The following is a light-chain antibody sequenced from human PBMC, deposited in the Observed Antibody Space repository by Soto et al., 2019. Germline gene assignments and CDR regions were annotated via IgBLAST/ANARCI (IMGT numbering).Light chain of an antibody. Sequence: QSTLTQPASVSGSPGQSITISCTGTSRDVGRHNLVSWYQQHPGKAPELIIYEVSKRPSGVSNRFSGSKSGNSASLTISGLQAEDEADYHCCSYAGSSTYVFGTGTKVTVL. CDR1: SRDVGRHNL. V-gene: IGLV2-23*02. J-gene: IGLJ1*01. CDR3: CSYAGSSTYV. CDR2: EVS.